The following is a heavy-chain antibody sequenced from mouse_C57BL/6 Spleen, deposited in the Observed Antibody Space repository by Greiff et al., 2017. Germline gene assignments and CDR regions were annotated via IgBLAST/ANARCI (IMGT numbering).Heavy chain of an antibody. CDR1: GYTFTSYW. D-gene: IGHD3-2*02. V-gene: IGHV1-61*01. Sequence: QVKLQQPGAELVRPGSSVKLSCKASGYTFTSYWMDWVKQSPGQGLEWIGNIYPSDSETHYNQKFKDKATLTVDKSSSTAYMQISSLTSEDSAVYYCARRTAQATHFDYWGQGTTLTVSS. CDR3: ARRTAQATHFDY. CDR2: IYPSDSET. J-gene: IGHJ2*01.